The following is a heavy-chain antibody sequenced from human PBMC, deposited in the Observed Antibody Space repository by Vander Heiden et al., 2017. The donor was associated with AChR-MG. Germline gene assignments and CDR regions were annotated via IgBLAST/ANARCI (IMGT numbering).Heavy chain of an antibody. V-gene: IGHV3-23*01. D-gene: IGHD4-17*01. J-gene: IGHJ4*02. CDR2: ISGSGGST. CDR1: GFTFSSYA. CDR3: ATSDDYGDYGEDREVY. Sequence: EVQLLESGGGLVQPGGSLRLACAASGFTFSSYAMSWVRQAPGKGLEWVSAISGSGGSTYYADSVKGRFTISRDNSKNTLYLQMNSLRAEDTAVYYCATSDDYGDYGEDREVYWGQGTLVTVSS.